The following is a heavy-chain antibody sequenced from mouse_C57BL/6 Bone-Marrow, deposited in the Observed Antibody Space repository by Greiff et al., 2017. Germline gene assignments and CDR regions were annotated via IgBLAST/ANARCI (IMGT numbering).Heavy chain of an antibody. CDR3: ARGYGGFAY. CDR1: GFTFRDYY. CDR2: INYDGSST. D-gene: IGHD1-1*02. V-gene: IGHV5-16*01. J-gene: IGHJ3*01. Sequence: EVKLMESEGGLVQPGSSMKLSCTASGFTFRDYYMAWVRQVPEKGLEWVANINYDGSSTYYLDSLKSRFIISRDNAKNILYLQMSSLKSEDTATYYCARGYGGFAYWGQGTLVTVSA.